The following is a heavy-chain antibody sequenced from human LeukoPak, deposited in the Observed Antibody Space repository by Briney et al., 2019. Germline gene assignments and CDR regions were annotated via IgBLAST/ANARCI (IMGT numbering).Heavy chain of an antibody. CDR2: IYYSGST. CDR1: GGSISSYY. V-gene: IGHV4-59*08. J-gene: IGHJ5*02. CDR3: ARYIEIVDNWFDP. Sequence: SETLSLTCTVSGGSISSYYWSWIRQPPGKGLEWIGYIYYSGSTNYNPSLKSRVTISVDTSKNQFSLKLSSVTAADTAVYYCARYIEIVDNWFDPWGQGTLVTVSS. D-gene: IGHD3-22*01.